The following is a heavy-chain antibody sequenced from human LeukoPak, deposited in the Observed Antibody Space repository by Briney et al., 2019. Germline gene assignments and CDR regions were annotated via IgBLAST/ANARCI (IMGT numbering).Heavy chain of an antibody. CDR3: ARVEVGATTESFDP. J-gene: IGHJ5*02. CDR2: IYYSGST. Sequence: SETLSLTCTVSGGSISSYYWSWIRPPPGKGLEGIGYIYYSGSTNYNPSLKSRVTISVDTSKNQFSLKLSSVTAADTAVYYCARVEVGATTESFDPWGQGTLVTVSS. CDR1: GGSISSYY. V-gene: IGHV4-59*01. D-gene: IGHD1-26*01.